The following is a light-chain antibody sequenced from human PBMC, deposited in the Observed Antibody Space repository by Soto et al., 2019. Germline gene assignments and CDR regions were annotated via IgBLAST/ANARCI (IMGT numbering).Light chain of an antibody. CDR2: DVS. J-gene: IGKJ1*01. CDR1: QTVERW. Sequence: DIQMTQSPSTLPASVGDRVTISCRASQTVERWLAWYQQKPGKAPKLLISDVSSLERGVPSRFSGSGSATEFTLTISGLQSDDFATYYCQQYNSYLWTFGQGTKVDIK. CDR3: QQYNSYLWT. V-gene: IGKV1-5*01.